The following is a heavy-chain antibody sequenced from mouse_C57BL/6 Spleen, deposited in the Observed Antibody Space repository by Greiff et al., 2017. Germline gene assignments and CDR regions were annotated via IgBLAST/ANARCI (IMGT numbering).Heavy chain of an antibody. V-gene: IGHV1-55*01. CDR3: EREGIYDYDVYFDY. D-gene: IGHD2-4*01. Sequence: QVQLQQPGAELVKPGASVKMSCKASGYTFTSYWITWVKQRPGQGLEWIGDIYPGSGSTNYNEKFKSKATLTVDTSSSTAYMQLSSLTSEDSAVYYCEREGIYDYDVYFDYWGQGTTLTVSS. J-gene: IGHJ2*01. CDR1: GYTFTSYW. CDR2: IYPGSGST.